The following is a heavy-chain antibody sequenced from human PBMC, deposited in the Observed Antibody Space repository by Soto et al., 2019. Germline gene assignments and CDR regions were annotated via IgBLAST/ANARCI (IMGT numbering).Heavy chain of an antibody. CDR2: IYYSGST. CDR1: GGSISSYY. D-gene: IGHD3-3*01. J-gene: IGHJ3*02. V-gene: IGHV4-59*08. CDR3: ARFTIFGVVTTDAFDI. Sequence: PSDTLALTXTASGGSISSYYGSGIRQPPGKGLEWIGYIYYSGSTNYNPSLKSRVTISVDTSKNQFSLKLSSVTAADTAVYYCARFTIFGVVTTDAFDIWGQGTMVTVSS.